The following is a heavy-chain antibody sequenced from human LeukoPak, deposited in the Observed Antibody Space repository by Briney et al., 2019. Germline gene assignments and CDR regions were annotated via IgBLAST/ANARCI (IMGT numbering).Heavy chain of an antibody. J-gene: IGHJ6*03. D-gene: IGHD6-13*01. V-gene: IGHV4-30-4*07. CDR3: ARGRSIAAAGPYYYYMDV. Sequence: SQTLSLTCAVSGGSISSGGYSWSWIRQPPGKGLEWIGYIYYSGSTYYNPSLKSRVTISVGTSKNQFSLKLSSVTAADTAVYYCARGRSIAAAGPYYYYMDVWGKGTTVTVSS. CDR2: IYYSGST. CDR1: GGSISSGGYS.